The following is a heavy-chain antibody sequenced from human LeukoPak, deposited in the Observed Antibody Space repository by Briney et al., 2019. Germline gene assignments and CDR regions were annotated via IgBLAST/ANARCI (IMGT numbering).Heavy chain of an antibody. Sequence: SSETLPLTCTVSGGSLSSYFWSWIRQPPGKGLEWIGYIYYSGSTNYNPSLKSRVTISVDTSQNQFSLKLSSVTAADTAVYYCARDRATYYDFWSGGRHALDIWGQGTMVTVSS. CDR1: GGSLSSYF. J-gene: IGHJ3*02. D-gene: IGHD3-3*01. CDR3: ARDRATYYDFWSGGRHALDI. V-gene: IGHV4-59*12. CDR2: IYYSGST.